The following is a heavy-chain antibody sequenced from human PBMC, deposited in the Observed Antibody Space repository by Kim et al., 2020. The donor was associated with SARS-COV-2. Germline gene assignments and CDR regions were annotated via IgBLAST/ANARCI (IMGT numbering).Heavy chain of an antibody. CDR2: ISTTGTYI. D-gene: IGHD5-18*01. J-gene: IGHJ6*02. V-gene: IGHV3-21*06. CDR1: GFTFRAYN. Sequence: GGSLRLSCVASGFTFRAYNMHWVRQAPGKGLEWVSSISTTGTYIQYADSVKGRFTVSRDNAKNSLYLQMSSLRVEDMAVYYCARYEVDTISYGMDVWGQGTTLTV. CDR3: ARYEVDTISYGMDV.